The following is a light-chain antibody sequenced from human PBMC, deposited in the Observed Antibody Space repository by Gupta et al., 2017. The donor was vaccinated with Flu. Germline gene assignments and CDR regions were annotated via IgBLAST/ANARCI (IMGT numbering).Light chain of an antibody. CDR3: QQRSNWRALT. CDR1: QSVSSY. V-gene: IGKV3-11*01. CDR2: DAS. Sequence: ATLSLSPGERATLSCRASQSVSSYLAWYQQKPGQAPRLLIYDASNRATGIPARFSGSGYGTDFTLTISSREPEDFAVYYCQQRSNWRALTFGGGTRVEIK. J-gene: IGKJ4*01.